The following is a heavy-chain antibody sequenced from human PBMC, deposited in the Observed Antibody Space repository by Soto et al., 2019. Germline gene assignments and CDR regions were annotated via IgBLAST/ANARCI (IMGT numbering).Heavy chain of an antibody. CDR3: VRDRMWEQWLGPHDAFEV. CDR1: GFTFSPYS. D-gene: IGHD6-19*01. Sequence: EEQLVESGGGLVQPGGSLRLSCAASGFTFSPYSLSWVRQAPGKGLEWVSYIDSSSGSIYYADSVKGRFTISRDNDKKTLWLQMNRVRDEDTTMYYCVRDRMWEQWLGPHDAFEVWGQGTMVTVSS. V-gene: IGHV3-48*02. CDR2: IDSSSGSI. J-gene: IGHJ3*01.